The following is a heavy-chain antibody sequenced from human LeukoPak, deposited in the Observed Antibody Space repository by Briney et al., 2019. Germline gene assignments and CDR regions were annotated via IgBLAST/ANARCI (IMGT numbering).Heavy chain of an antibody. J-gene: IGHJ4*02. CDR3: ARDSFSGSSLDY. CDR1: GFTFDEYG. CDR2: INWDGGST. V-gene: IGHV3-20*04. D-gene: IGHD1-26*01. Sequence: PGGSLRLSCAASGFTFDEYGMSWVRQAPGKGLEWVSSINWDGGSTAYADSVQGRITTSRDNAKNSLHLQMKSLRAEDTALYYCARDSFSGSSLDYWGQGTLVTVSS.